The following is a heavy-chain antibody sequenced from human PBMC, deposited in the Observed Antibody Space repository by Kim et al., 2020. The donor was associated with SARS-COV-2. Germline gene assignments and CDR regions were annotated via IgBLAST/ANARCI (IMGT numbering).Heavy chain of an antibody. J-gene: IGHJ4*02. D-gene: IGHD3-16*02. V-gene: IGHV4-30-2*01. Sequence: SETLSLTCAVSGGSISSGGYSWSWIRQPPGKGLEWIGYIYYSGSTYYNPSLKSRVTISADRSKNQFSLKLSSVTAADTAVYYCARDAASLYGAPRWGQGT. CDR3: ARDAASLYGAPR. CDR1: GGSISSGGYS. CDR2: IYYSGST.